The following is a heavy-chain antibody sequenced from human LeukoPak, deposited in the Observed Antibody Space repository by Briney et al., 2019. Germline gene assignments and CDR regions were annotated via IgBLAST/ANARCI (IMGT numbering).Heavy chain of an antibody. CDR2: ISAYNGNT. Sequence: ASVKVSCKASGYTFTSYYMHWVRQAPGQGLEWMGWISAYNGNTNYAQKLQGRVPMTTDTSASTAYMELRSLRSDDTAVYYCARDGLIAAAGPGNYWGQGTLVTVSS. D-gene: IGHD6-13*01. CDR1: GYTFTSYY. CDR3: ARDGLIAAAGPGNY. J-gene: IGHJ4*02. V-gene: IGHV1-18*04.